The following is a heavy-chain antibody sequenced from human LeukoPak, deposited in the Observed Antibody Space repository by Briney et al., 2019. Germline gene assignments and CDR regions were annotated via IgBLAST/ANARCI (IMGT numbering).Heavy chain of an antibody. J-gene: IGHJ4*02. D-gene: IGHD3-3*01. CDR2: INHSGSA. V-gene: IGHV4-34*01. CDR3: ARVLEDYDFWSGYVDY. Sequence: SETLSLTCAVYGGSFSGYYWSWIRQPPGKGLEWIGEINHSGSANYNPSLKSRVTISVDTSKNQFSLKLSSVTAADTAVYYCARVLEDYDFWSGYVDYWGQGTLVTVSS. CDR1: GGSFSGYY.